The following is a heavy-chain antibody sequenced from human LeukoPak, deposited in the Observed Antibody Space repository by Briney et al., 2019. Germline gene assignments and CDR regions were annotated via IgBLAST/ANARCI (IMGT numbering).Heavy chain of an antibody. V-gene: IGHV3-23*01. CDR3: AKHLDYYGSGSFDY. CDR2: ISGSGGST. Sequence: GGSLRLSCAASGFTFSSYAMSWVRQAPGKGLEWVSAISGSGGSTYYADSVKGRFTISRDNSKNTVYLQMNSLRAEDTAVYYCAKHLDYYGSGSFDYWGQGTLVTVSS. J-gene: IGHJ4*02. D-gene: IGHD3-10*01. CDR1: GFTFSSYA.